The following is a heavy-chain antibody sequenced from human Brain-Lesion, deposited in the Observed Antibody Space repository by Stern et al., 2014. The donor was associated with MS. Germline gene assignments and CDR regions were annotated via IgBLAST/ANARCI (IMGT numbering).Heavy chain of an antibody. Sequence: QVQLMQSGAEVKKPGASVKVSCKVSGYTLTELSMHWVRQAPRKGLEWMGGFDLEDGETIYAQKFQGRVTMTEDTSTDTAYMELSSLRSEDTAVYYCATLSPGAGGNYYRHFDYWGQGTLVTVSS. CDR2: FDLEDGET. CDR1: GYTLTELS. V-gene: IGHV1-24*01. CDR3: ATLSPGAGGNYYRHFDY. J-gene: IGHJ4*02. D-gene: IGHD1-26*01.